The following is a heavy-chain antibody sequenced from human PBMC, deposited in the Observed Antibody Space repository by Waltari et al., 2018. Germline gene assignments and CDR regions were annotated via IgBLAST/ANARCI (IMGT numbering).Heavy chain of an antibody. CDR3: ATPRTGIAAAGLDY. Sequence: QVQLVQSGAEVKKPGSSVKVSCKASGGTFSRYAISWVRQAPGQGLEWMGGIIPIFGTANDAQKFQGRVTITADESTSTAYMELSSLRSEDTAVYYCATPRTGIAAAGLDYWGQGTLVTVSS. V-gene: IGHV1-69*12. CDR2: IIPIFGTA. D-gene: IGHD6-13*01. J-gene: IGHJ4*02. CDR1: GGTFSRYA.